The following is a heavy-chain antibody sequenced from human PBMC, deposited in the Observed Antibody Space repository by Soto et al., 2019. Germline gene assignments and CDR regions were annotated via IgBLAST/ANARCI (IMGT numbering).Heavy chain of an antibody. CDR3: ARDGPMTTVTTVDY. Sequence: EVQLVESGGCLVKPGGSLRLSCAASGFTFSSYSMNWVRQAPGKGLEWVSSISSSSSYIYYADSVKDRFTISRDNAKNSLYLQMNRLSAADTAVYYCARDGPMTTVTTVDYWGQGTLVTVS. CDR2: ISSSSSYI. D-gene: IGHD4-17*01. CDR1: GFTFSSYS. J-gene: IGHJ4*02. V-gene: IGHV3-21*01.